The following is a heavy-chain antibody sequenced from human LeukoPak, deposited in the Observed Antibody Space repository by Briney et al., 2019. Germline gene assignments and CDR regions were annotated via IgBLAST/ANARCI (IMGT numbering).Heavy chain of an antibody. J-gene: IGHJ3*02. CDR2: ISAYNGNT. CDR3: ARSTTKAFDI. V-gene: IGHV1-18*01. D-gene: IGHD4-17*01. Sequence: ASVKVSCKASGYTFSSHGISWVRQAPGQGLEWMAWISAYNGNTNYAQKLQGRVTMTTDTSTSTAYMELRSLRSDDTAVYYCARSTTKAFDIWGQGTMVTVSS. CDR1: GYTFSSHG.